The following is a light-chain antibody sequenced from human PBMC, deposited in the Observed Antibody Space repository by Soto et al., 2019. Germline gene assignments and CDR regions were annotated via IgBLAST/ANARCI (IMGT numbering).Light chain of an antibody. CDR3: SSYTSSALPFV. J-gene: IGLJ1*01. CDR2: EVT. V-gene: IGLV2-14*01. Sequence: QSVLTQPASVSGSAGQSITISCTGTSSDVGDYNYVSWYQQRLGKAPKLMIYEVTNRPSGVSNRFSGSKSGNTASLTISGLQAEDEADYYCSSYTSSALPFVFGTGTKVTVL. CDR1: SSDVGDYNY.